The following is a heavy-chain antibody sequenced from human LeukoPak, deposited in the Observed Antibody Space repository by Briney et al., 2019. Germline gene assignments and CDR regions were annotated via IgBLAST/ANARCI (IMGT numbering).Heavy chain of an antibody. Sequence: SETLSLTCAVYGGSFSGYYWSWIRQPPGKGLEWIGEINHSVSTNYNPSLKSRATISVDTSKKQFSLKLSSVTAADTAVYSCARGQLRRIVGATPSFAFDYWGQGTLVTVSS. V-gene: IGHV4-34*01. CDR3: ARGQLRRIVGATPSFAFDY. D-gene: IGHD1-26*01. CDR2: INHSVST. J-gene: IGHJ4*02. CDR1: GGSFSGYY.